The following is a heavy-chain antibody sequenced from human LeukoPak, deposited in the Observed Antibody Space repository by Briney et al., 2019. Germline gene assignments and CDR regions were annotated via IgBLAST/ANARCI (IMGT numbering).Heavy chain of an antibody. CDR3: ARAGGSYNYFDY. J-gene: IGHJ4*02. D-gene: IGHD1-26*01. V-gene: IGHV1-69*05. CDR1: GGTFSGYA. CDR2: IIPIFGTA. Sequence: ASVKVSCKASGGTFSGYAISWVRQAPGQGLEWMGRIIPIFGTANYAQKFQGRVTITTDESTSTAYMELSSLRSEDTAVYYCARAGGSYNYFDYWGQGTLVTVSS.